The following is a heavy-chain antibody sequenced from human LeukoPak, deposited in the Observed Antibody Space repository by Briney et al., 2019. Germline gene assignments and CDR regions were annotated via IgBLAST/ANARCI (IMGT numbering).Heavy chain of an antibody. CDR3: ARLAVAGSLEDY. V-gene: IGHV4-39*07. CDR2: VFYNGAT. Sequence: SETLSLTCIVSGESISSSIYYWAWVRQPPGKGLEWIGTVFYNGATQYSPSLRSRVTISIDTSTNQFSLKLTSVTAADTAVYYCARLAVAGSLEDYWGRGTLVTVSS. CDR1: GESISSSIYY. D-gene: IGHD6-19*01. J-gene: IGHJ4*02.